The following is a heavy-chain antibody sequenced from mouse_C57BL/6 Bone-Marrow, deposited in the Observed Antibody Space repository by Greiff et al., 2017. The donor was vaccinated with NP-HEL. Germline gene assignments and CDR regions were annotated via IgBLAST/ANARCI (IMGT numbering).Heavy chain of an antibody. CDR2: INYDGSST. CDR1: GFTFSDYY. V-gene: IGHV5-16*01. J-gene: IGHJ1*03. Sequence: EVQLVESEGGLVQPGSSMKLSCTASGFTFSDYYMAWVRQVPEKGLEWVANINYDGSSTYYLDSLKSRFIISRDNAKNILYLQMSSLKSEDTATYYCARDRWLPWYFDVWGTGTTVTVSS. D-gene: IGHD2-3*01. CDR3: ARDRWLPWYFDV.